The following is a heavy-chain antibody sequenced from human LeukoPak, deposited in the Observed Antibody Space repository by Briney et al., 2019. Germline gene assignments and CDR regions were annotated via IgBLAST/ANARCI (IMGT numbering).Heavy chain of an antibody. CDR1: GFTFRSYA. D-gene: IGHD6-19*01. V-gene: IGHV3-23*01. CDR3: AKATEQWLAYYFDY. J-gene: IGHJ4*02. Sequence: PGGSLRLSCAASGFTFRSYAMSWVRQAPGKGLEWVSTISDSGGSTYYADSVKGRFTISRDNSKNTLYLQMNSLRAEDTAVYYCAKATEQWLAYYFDYWGQGTLVTVSS. CDR2: ISDSGGST.